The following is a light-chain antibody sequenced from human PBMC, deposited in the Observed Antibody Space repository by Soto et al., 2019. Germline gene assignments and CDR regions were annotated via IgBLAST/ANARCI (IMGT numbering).Light chain of an antibody. V-gene: IGKV3-15*01. CDR2: GAS. CDR3: QQYNNWVT. CDR1: QSVSSN. Sequence: EIVMTQSPATLSVSPEERATLSCRGSQSVSSNLAWYQQKPGQAPRLLIYGASTRATGIPARFSGSGSGTEFTLTISSLQSEDFAVYYCQQYNNWVTFGPGTKVDIK. J-gene: IGKJ3*01.